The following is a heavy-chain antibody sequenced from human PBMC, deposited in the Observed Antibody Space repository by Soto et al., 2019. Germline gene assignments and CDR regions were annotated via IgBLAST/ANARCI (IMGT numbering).Heavy chain of an antibody. V-gene: IGHV2-70*11. CDR2: IDWDDDR. Sequence: SGPTLVNPTQTLTLTCTFSGFSLSTSGMGVSWIRQPPGKALEWLARIDWDDDRYYSTSLKTRLTISKDTSKNQVVLTMTNMDPVDAATYYCARIPKYSNGWYYFDYWGHGTLVTFSS. D-gene: IGHD6-19*01. J-gene: IGHJ4*01. CDR3: ARIPKYSNGWYYFDY. CDR1: GFSLSTSGMG.